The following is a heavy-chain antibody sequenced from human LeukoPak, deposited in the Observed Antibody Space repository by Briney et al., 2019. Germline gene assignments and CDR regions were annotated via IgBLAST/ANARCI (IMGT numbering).Heavy chain of an antibody. Sequence: GGSLRLSCAASGFTVSSNYMSWVRQAPGKGLEWVSVIYSGGSTYYADSVKGRFTISRDNSKNTLYLQMNSLRAEDTAVYYCVAAGNYYYYMDVWGKGTTVTVSS. J-gene: IGHJ6*03. CDR3: VAAGNYYYYMDV. CDR2: IYSGGST. V-gene: IGHV3-53*01. D-gene: IGHD6-25*01. CDR1: GFTVSSNY.